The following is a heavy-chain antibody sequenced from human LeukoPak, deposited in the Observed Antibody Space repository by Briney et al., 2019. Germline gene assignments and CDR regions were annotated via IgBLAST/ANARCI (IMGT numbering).Heavy chain of an antibody. J-gene: IGHJ4*02. Sequence: PGRSLRLSCAASGFTFSSYSMHWVRQAPGKGLEWVAVIWYDGSNKYYADSVKGRFTISRDNSKNTPYLQMNSLRAEDTAVYYCARGESSWTFDYWGQGTLVTVSS. CDR2: IWYDGSNK. CDR1: GFTFSSYS. V-gene: IGHV3-33*01. CDR3: ARGESSWTFDY. D-gene: IGHD6-13*01.